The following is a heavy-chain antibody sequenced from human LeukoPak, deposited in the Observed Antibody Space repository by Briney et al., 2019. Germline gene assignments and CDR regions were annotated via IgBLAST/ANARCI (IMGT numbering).Heavy chain of an antibody. Sequence: ASVTVSCKASGYTFTDYYLHWVRQAPGQGFEWMGWINPNSGDTNYAQKFQGRVTMTRDTSISTAHMEMSRLRSDDTAVYYCARANFLYCSSTTCLFDYWGQGTLVTVSS. J-gene: IGHJ4*02. V-gene: IGHV1-2*02. D-gene: IGHD2-2*01. CDR3: ARANFLYCSSTTCLFDY. CDR1: GYTFTDYY. CDR2: INPNSGDT.